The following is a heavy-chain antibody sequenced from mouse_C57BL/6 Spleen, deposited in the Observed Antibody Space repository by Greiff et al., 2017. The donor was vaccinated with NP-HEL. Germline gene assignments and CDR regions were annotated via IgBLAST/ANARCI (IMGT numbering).Heavy chain of an antibody. CDR1: GFNIKNTY. CDR2: IDPANGNT. CDR3: ARSPYDYDYAMDY. J-gene: IGHJ4*01. D-gene: IGHD2-4*01. Sequence: EVQGVESVAELVRPGASVKLSCTASGFNIKNTYMHWVKQRPEQGLEWIGRIDPANGNTKYAPKFQGKATITADTSSNTAYLQLSSLTSEDTAIYYCARSPYDYDYAMDYWGQGTSVTVSS. V-gene: IGHV14-3*01.